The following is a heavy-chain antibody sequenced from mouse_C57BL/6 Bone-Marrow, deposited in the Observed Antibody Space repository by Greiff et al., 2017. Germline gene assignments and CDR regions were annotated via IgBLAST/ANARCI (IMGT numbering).Heavy chain of an antibody. CDR1: GYTFTGYW. CDR3: ASEGGYYGSSWPY. Sequence: VKLVESGAELMKPGASVKLSCKATGYTFTGYWIEWVKQRPGHGLEWIGEILPGSGSTNYNEKFKGKATFTADTTSNTAYMQLRSLTTDDSAIYYDASEGGYYGSSWPYWGQGTLVTVSA. D-gene: IGHD1-1*01. J-gene: IGHJ3*01. V-gene: IGHV1-9*01. CDR2: ILPGSGST.